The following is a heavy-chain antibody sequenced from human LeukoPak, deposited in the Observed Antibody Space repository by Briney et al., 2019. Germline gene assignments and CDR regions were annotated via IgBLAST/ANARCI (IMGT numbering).Heavy chain of an antibody. CDR1: GFTFTSYA. J-gene: IGHJ6*02. D-gene: IGHD2-21*02. Sequence: GESLRLSCAASGFTFTSYAMHWVRQAPGKGLEWVAIISYDGSNKYYADSVKGRFTISRDNSKNTLYLQMNSLRAEDTAVYYCARTAGSYYYYYGMDVWGQGTMVTVSS. CDR3: ARTAGSYYYYYGMDV. CDR2: ISYDGSNK. V-gene: IGHV3-30-3*01.